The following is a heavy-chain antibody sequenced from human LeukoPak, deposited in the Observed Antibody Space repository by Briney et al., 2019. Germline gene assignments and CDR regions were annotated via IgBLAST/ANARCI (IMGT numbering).Heavy chain of an antibody. V-gene: IGHV3-74*01. CDR1: GFTFSRYW. J-gene: IGHJ4*02. D-gene: IGHD6-19*01. Sequence: GGSLRLSCAASGFTFSRYWMHWVRQAPGKGLVWVSRISTDGTSTTYADSVKGRFTISRDNSKNTLYLQMNSLRAEDTAMYYCTRDRIAVAGTYFDYWGQGTLVTVSS. CDR2: ISTDGTST. CDR3: TRDRIAVAGTYFDY.